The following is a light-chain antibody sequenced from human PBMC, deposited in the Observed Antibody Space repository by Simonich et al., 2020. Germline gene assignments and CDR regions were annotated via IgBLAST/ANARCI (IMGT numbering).Light chain of an antibody. J-gene: IGKJ3*01. CDR1: QGISNY. V-gene: IGKV1-27*01. CDR2: AAS. CDR3: QQYYSTPFT. Sequence: DIQMTQSPSSLSASVGDRVTITCRASQGISNYLAWYQQKPGKVPKLLIYAASTLQSGVPSRFRGSGSGTDFTLTISSLQAEDVAVYYCQQYYSTPFTFGPGTKVDIK.